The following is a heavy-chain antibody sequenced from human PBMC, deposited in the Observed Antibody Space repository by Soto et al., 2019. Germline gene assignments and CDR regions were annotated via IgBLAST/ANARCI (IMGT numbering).Heavy chain of an antibody. V-gene: IGHV1-18*01. CDR1: GYTFTSYG. CDR3: ARVKLSFDPDYDYIWRPVGYFDY. D-gene: IGHD3-16*01. J-gene: IGHJ4*02. Sequence: ASVKVSCKASGYTFTSYGISWVRQAPGQGLEWMGWISAYNGNTNYAQKLQGRVTMTTDTSTSTAYMELRSLRSDDTAVYYCARVKLSFDPDYDYIWRPVGYFDYWGQGTLVTVSS. CDR2: ISAYNGNT.